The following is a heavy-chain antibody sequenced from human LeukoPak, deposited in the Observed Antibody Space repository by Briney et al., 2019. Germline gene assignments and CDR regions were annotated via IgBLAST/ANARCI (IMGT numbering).Heavy chain of an antibody. Sequence: EASVKVSCKASGYTFTGYYMHWVRQAPGQGLEWMGWINPNSGGTNYAQKFQGWVTMTRDTSISTAYMELSRLRSDDTAVYYCARAGGYSYDHNPSAFDIWGQGTMVTVSS. CDR2: INPNSGGT. J-gene: IGHJ3*02. V-gene: IGHV1-2*04. D-gene: IGHD5-18*01. CDR1: GYTFTGYY. CDR3: ARAGGYSYDHNPSAFDI.